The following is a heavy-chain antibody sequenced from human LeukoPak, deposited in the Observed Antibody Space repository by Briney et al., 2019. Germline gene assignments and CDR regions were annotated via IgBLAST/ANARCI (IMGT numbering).Heavy chain of an antibody. Sequence: PGGSLRLSCAASGFTFSNVWMSWVRQAPGKGLGWVGRIKSKKDGETTDYAAPVKGRFTISRDDSINTLYLQMNSLKTEDTALYYCTTGAPSGGGYFDSWGQGTLVTVSS. D-gene: IGHD2-15*01. CDR1: GFTFSNVW. CDR2: IKSKKDGETT. V-gene: IGHV3-15*01. CDR3: TTGAPSGGGYFDS. J-gene: IGHJ4*02.